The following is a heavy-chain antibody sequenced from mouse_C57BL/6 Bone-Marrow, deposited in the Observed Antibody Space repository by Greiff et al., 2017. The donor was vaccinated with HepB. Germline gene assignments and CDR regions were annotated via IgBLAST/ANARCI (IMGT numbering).Heavy chain of an antibody. V-gene: IGHV1-39*01. CDR3: ARFPSVVATKAMDY. CDR1: GYSFTDYN. D-gene: IGHD1-1*01. J-gene: IGHJ4*01. CDR2: INPNYGTT. Sequence: VQLKESGPELVKPGASVKISCKASGYSFTDYNMNWVKQSNGKSLEWIGVINPNYGTTSYNQKFKGKATLTVDQSSSTAYMQLNSLTSEDSAVYYCARFPSVVATKAMDYWGQGTSVTVSS.